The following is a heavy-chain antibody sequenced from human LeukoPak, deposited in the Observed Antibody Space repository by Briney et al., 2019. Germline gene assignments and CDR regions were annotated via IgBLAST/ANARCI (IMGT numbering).Heavy chain of an antibody. Sequence: TASETLSLTCTVSGGSISGYYWSWIRQPPGKGLEWIGYIYYSGSTNYNPSLKSRVTISVDTSKNQVSLNLRSVTAADTAVYYCARQDSSSWYGDWFDPWGQGTLVTVSS. CDR2: IYYSGST. CDR1: GGSISGYY. D-gene: IGHD3-22*01. V-gene: IGHV4-59*08. J-gene: IGHJ5*02. CDR3: ARQDSSSWYGDWFDP.